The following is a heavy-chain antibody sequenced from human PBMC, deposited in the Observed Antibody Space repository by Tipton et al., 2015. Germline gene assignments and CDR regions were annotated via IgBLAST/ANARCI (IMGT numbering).Heavy chain of an antibody. Sequence: SLRLSCEASGFIFSSYGMHWVRQAPGKGLEWVAVISYDGSEKYYGDSVKDRFTVSRDNAKNSLYLQMNSLRAEDTALYYCATNLEWFGELLHYGMDVWDQGTTVTVSS. D-gene: IGHD3-10*01. CDR2: ISYDGSEK. V-gene: IGHV3-30*03. J-gene: IGHJ6*02. CDR1: GFIFSSYG. CDR3: ATNLEWFGELLHYGMDV.